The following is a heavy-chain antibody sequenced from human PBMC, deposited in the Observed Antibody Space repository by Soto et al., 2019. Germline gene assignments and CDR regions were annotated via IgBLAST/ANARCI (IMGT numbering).Heavy chain of an antibody. V-gene: IGHV4-31*03. CDR2: TYNSVNT. J-gene: IGHJ5*02. CDR1: GGSISRSGYY. CDR3: ARDPAP. Sequence: QVQLQESGPGLVKPSQTLSLTCTVSGGSISRSGYYWSWIRQNPGKGLEWIGYTYNSVNTYYNPSLKSRVTISVDTSKNQFSLKLTSVTAADTAVYYCARDPAPWGHGTLVTVSS.